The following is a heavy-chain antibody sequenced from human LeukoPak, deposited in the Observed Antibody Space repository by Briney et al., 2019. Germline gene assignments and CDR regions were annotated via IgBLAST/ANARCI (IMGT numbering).Heavy chain of an antibody. D-gene: IGHD6-13*01. CDR3: AKDGKKYGSTWDFDY. J-gene: IGHJ4*02. CDR1: GFTLRSYA. Sequence: GGSLRLSCAASGFTLRSYAMIWVRQTPGKGLEWVSGISASGGNTNYADSVKGRFTISRDNSKNTLYLQLNSLRAEHTAVYYCAKDGKKYGSTWDFDYWGQGTLVTVSS. V-gene: IGHV3-23*01. CDR2: ISASGGNT.